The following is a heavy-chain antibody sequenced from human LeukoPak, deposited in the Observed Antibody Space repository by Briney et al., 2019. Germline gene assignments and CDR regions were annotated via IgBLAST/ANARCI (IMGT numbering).Heavy chain of an antibody. J-gene: IGHJ5*02. CDR3: TGEYIVVVTAIDS. CDR2: IKSKTDGWTT. Sequence: PGGSLRLSCAASGFTFSNAWMSWVRQAPGKGLEWVGRIKSKTDGWTTDYAAPVKGRFTISRDDSKNTLYLQMNSLKTEDTAVYYCTGEYIVVVTAIDSWGQGTLVTVSS. D-gene: IGHD2-21*02. V-gene: IGHV3-15*01. CDR1: GFTFSNAW.